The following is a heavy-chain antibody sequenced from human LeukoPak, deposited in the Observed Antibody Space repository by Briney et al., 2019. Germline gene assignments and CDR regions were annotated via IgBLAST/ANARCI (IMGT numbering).Heavy chain of an antibody. D-gene: IGHD4-17*01. J-gene: IGHJ6*02. CDR1: GFTFSSYE. V-gene: IGHV3-48*03. CDR2: ISSSSTTI. Sequence: GGSLRLSCVASGFTFSSYEMNWVRQAPGKGLEWVSYISSSSTTIYYADSVKGRFTVSRDNAKNSLYLQMNSLRAEDTAVYYCAREDGPYYYGMDVWGQGTTVTVSS. CDR3: AREDGPYYYGMDV.